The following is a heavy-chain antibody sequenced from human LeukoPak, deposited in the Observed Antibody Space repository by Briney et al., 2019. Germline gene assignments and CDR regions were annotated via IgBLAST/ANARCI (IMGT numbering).Heavy chain of an antibody. V-gene: IGHV4-34*01. CDR1: GDSFSGYY. CDR3: ARGLVATITPAYFDY. Sequence: SETLSLTCAVYGDSFSGYYWSWIRQPPGKGLEWIAEINHRGRTHYNPSLKSRLNISADTSKSQFSLNLDSVTAADTAVYYCARGLVATITPAYFDYWGQGTLVTVSS. J-gene: IGHJ4*02. CDR2: INHRGRT. D-gene: IGHD5-12*01.